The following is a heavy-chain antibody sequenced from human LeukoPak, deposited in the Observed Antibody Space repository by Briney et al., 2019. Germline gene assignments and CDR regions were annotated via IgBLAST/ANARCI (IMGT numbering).Heavy chain of an antibody. D-gene: IGHD3-3*01. CDR1: GYTFTGYY. CDR2: INPNSGGT. CDR3: ARGSWGKTTIFGVAPPDY. V-gene: IGHV1-2*04. J-gene: IGHJ4*02. Sequence: ASVKVSCKASGYTFTGYYMHWVRQAPGQGLEWMGWINPNSGGTNYAQKFQGWVTMTRDTSISTAYMELSRLRSDDTAVYYCARGSWGKTTIFGVAPPDYWGQGTLVTVSS.